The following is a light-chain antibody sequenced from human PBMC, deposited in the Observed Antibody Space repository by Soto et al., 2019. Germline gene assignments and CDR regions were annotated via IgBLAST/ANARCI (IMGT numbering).Light chain of an antibody. Sequence: QSALTQPASVSGSPGQSITISCTGTSSDVGSYNLVSWYQQHPGKAPKLMIYEGSKRPSGVSNRFAGSNSGNTASLTISGLQAEDEADYYCCSYGGSDVFGTGTKVTVL. CDR3: CSYGGSDV. CDR1: SSDVGSYNL. J-gene: IGLJ1*01. V-gene: IGLV2-23*01. CDR2: EGS.